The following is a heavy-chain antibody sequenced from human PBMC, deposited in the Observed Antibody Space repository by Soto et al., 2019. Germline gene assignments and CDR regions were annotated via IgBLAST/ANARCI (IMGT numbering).Heavy chain of an antibody. V-gene: IGHV2-5*02. CDR1: GFSLSTSGVG. CDR3: AHSCSGGSCYPSYYYGMDV. D-gene: IGHD2-15*01. CDR2: IYWDDDK. J-gene: IGHJ6*02. Sequence: QITLKESGPTLVKPTQTLTLTCTFSGFSLSTSGVGVGWIRQPPGKALEWLALIYWDDDKRYSPSLKSRLTITKDTSKNQVVLTMTNMDPVDTATYYCAHSCSGGSCYPSYYYGMDVWGQGTTVTVSS.